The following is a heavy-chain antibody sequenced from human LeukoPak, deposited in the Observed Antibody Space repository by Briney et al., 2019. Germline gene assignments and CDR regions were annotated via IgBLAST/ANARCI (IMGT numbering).Heavy chain of an antibody. CDR2: FYYSGST. D-gene: IGHD2-15*01. V-gene: IGHV4-59*01. Sequence: AETLTLTCAVSGGSLTGYFLTWISQPPGQGLEWIGHFYYSGSTYYNPSLESRVSISIVTSKTQFSLEVNSVTGADTAVYYCARGFGGTCYTDGFDIWGQGTMVTVSS. J-gene: IGHJ3*02. CDR3: ARGFGGTCYTDGFDI. CDR1: GGSLTGYF.